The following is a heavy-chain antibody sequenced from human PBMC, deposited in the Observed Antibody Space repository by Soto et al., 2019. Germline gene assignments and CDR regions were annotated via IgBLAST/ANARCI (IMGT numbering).Heavy chain of an antibody. CDR1: GGSVNSGAYF. CDR3: ARQFCSATCSRGGAFDI. J-gene: IGHJ3*02. D-gene: IGHD2-2*01. V-gene: IGHV4-31*03. Sequence: QVHLQESGPGLVTPSQTVSLSCSVSGGSVNSGAYFWIWVRQFPGHGLEGIGYIYTDGSAYYSPSLNSRRAISLNTPENQCSLRLSSLTAADTAIYYCARQFCSATCSRGGAFDIGGQGTIVTVSS. CDR2: IYTDGSA.